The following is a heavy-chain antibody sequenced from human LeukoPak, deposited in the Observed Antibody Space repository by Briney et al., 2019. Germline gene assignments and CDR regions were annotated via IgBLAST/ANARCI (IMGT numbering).Heavy chain of an antibody. D-gene: IGHD6-19*01. CDR3: ASRSGWRYFDY. V-gene: IGHV3-23*01. Sequence: GGSLRLSCAASGFTFSSYGMSWVRQAPGKGLEWVSAISGSGGSTYYADSVKGRFTISRDNSKNTLYLQMNSLRAEDTAVYYCASRSGWRYFDYWGQGTLVTVSS. CDR1: GFTFSSYG. J-gene: IGHJ4*02. CDR2: ISGSGGST.